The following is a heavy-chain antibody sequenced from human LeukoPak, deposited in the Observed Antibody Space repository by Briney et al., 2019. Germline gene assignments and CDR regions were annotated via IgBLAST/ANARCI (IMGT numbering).Heavy chain of an antibody. CDR3: ARDGDYIMPPFDY. V-gene: IGHV3-7*01. Sequence: GSLRLSCAASGFTFTRYWMSWVRQAPGRGLEWVANIKQDGSETHYVDSVKGRFTISRDNARNLVYLQMNSLRDDDTAVYYCARDGDYIMPPFDYWGQGILVTVSS. CDR1: GFTFTRYW. CDR2: IKQDGSET. D-gene: IGHD4-17*01. J-gene: IGHJ4*02.